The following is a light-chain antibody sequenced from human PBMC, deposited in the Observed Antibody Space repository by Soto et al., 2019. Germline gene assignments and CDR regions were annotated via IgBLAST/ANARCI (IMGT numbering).Light chain of an antibody. CDR3: MQDALSST. CDR1: QSSVDGDGITS. V-gene: IGKV2-24*01. J-gene: IGKJ1*01. CDR2: KVS. Sequence: IVMTETPLSLPVVLGQPAYISFTSIQSSVDGDGITSLSWLHQRPGQRPRLLIYKVSNRFSGVPDRFSGSGAGTDFTLKINPVEAEDVGVYYCMQDALSSTFGQGTKVDIK.